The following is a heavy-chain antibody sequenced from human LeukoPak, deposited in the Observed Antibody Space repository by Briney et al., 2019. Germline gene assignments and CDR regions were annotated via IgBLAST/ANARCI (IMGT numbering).Heavy chain of an antibody. D-gene: IGHD6-13*01. J-gene: IGHJ4*02. V-gene: IGHV4-61*01. CDR3: AREGSSSLDY. CDR2: IYYSGSA. Sequence: SETLSLTCSVSGGSVSGGSYHWTWIRQPPGKGLEWIGYIYYSGSANYNPSLKSRVTISVDTSKNQFSLKLSSVTAADTAVYYCAREGSSSLDYWGQGTLVTVSS. CDR1: GGSVSGGSYH.